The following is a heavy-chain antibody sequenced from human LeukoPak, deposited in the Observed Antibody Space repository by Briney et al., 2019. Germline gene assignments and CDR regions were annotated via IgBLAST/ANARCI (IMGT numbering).Heavy chain of an antibody. CDR2: IHHSGST. D-gene: IGHD2-2*01. J-gene: IGHJ4*02. V-gene: IGHV4-34*01. CDR1: GGSISSYY. CDR3: ARSPATSWSNFDY. Sequence: DPSETLSLTCTVSGGSISSYYWTWIRQPPGKGLEWIGEIHHSGSTNYRLSLKSRVSISVDRSKNQFSLKLTSVTAADTAVYYCARSPATSWSNFDYWGQGTLVTVSS.